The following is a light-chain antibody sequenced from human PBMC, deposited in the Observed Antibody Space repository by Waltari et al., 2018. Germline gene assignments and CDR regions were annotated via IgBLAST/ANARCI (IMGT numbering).Light chain of an antibody. CDR1: QSVSSSY. CDR3: QQYGNSPPWT. J-gene: IGKJ1*01. Sequence: DIVLTQSPGTLSLSPGEGVTLSCRASQSVSSSYLAWYQQKPGQAPRLLIYGASSRATGIPDRFSGSGSGTDFTLTISRLEPEDFAVYYCQQYGNSPPWTFGRGTKVEIK. CDR2: GAS. V-gene: IGKV3-20*01.